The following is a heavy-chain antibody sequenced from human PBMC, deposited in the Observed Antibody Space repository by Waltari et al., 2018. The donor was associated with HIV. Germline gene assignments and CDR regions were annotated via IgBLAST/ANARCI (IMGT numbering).Heavy chain of an antibody. D-gene: IGHD5-18*01. Sequence: QVQFEQSGAEVKKPGASVKVSCKTSGYSVTRYPMHWVRQAPGQRLEWMGWINAANGNTKYSQNFQDRVTISRDTSASTAYLELRRLRPEDTAVYYCVRDMSDTPVGPEMDVWGQGTTVTVSS. J-gene: IGHJ6*02. CDR1: GYSVTRYP. CDR3: VRDMSDTPVGPEMDV. V-gene: IGHV1-3*01. CDR2: INAANGNT.